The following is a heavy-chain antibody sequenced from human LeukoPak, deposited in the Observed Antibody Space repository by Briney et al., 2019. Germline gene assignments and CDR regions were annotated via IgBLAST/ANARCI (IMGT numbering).Heavy chain of an antibody. CDR3: ANSKPMWNDAFDI. D-gene: IGHD1-1*01. Sequence: SQTLSLTCAISGDSVSSNSALWNWIRQSPSRGLEWLGRTHYRSKWYNDYAVSVKSRITINADTSKNQFSLQLNSVTPEDTAVYYCANSKPMWNDAFDIWGQGTMVTVSS. CDR1: GDSVSSNSAL. J-gene: IGHJ3*02. CDR2: THYRSKWYN. V-gene: IGHV6-1*01.